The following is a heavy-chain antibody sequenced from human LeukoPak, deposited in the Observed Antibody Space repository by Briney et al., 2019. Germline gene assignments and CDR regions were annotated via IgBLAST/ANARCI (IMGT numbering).Heavy chain of an antibody. D-gene: IGHD3-10*01. Sequence: GGSLRLYCAACGFTFSSYGMHWVRQAPGKGLEWVAVISYDGSNKYYADSVKGRFTISRDNSKNTLYLQMNSLRAEDTAVYYCAKDAAGLLWFGELSFDYWGQGTLVTVSS. CDR1: GFTFSSYG. CDR2: ISYDGSNK. V-gene: IGHV3-30*18. J-gene: IGHJ4*02. CDR3: AKDAAGLLWFGELSFDY.